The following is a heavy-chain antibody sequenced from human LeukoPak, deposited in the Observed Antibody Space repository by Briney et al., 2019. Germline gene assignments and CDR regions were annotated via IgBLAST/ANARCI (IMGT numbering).Heavy chain of an antibody. J-gene: IGHJ5*02. CDR2: LNSNGGT. V-gene: IGHV4-59*01. CDR1: GGSISTYS. CDR3: ARDAGGTWFDP. Sequence: TTSETLSLTCTVSGGSISTYSWNWIRQPPGQGLECIGYLNSNGGTYNNPSLKSRVTVSLDMSKNQFSLKLSSATAADTAVYYCARDAGGTWFDPWGQGILVTVSS.